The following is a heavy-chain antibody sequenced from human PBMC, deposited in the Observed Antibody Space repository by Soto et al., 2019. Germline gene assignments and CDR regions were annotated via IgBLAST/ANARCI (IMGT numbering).Heavy chain of an antibody. CDR2: INPATGAA. D-gene: IGHD3-3*01. V-gene: IGHV1-2*02. Sequence: QLHLVQSGAVVKKPGASVTVSCSASGYPVTAYYMHWVRQAPGRGLEWLGGINPATGAAKYTQTFQGRVTMTRDTATITVFMELSGLTSEDTAVFYCARGGGVGVAGSAAFDTWGQGTLVTVSS. CDR1: GYPVTAYY. J-gene: IGHJ3*02. CDR3: ARGGGVGVAGSAAFDT.